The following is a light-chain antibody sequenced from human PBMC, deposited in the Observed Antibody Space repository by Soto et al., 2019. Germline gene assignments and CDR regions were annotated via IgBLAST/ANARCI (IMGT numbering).Light chain of an antibody. J-gene: IGKJ1*01. CDR1: QTVSRGY. CDR2: GAS. CDR3: QQYGSSPLT. Sequence: EIVLTQSPGTLSLSPGERATLSCRASQTVSRGYLAWYQQKPGQAPRFVIYGASSSATGIPDRFSGSGSGTDFTLTISRQEPEDFAVYYCQQYGSSPLTFGKGTKVEIK. V-gene: IGKV3-20*01.